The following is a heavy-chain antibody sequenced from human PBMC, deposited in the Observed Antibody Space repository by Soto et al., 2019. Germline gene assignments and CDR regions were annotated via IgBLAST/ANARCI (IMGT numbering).Heavy chain of an antibody. CDR2: IYHSGST. CDR1: GGTINSGDYF. D-gene: IGHD1-26*01. J-gene: IGHJ6*02. CDR3: AKILVIVGQTYGRYV. Sequence: SETLSVTCSVSGGTINSGDYFWSWIRQPPGKGLEWIGNIYHSGSTYYNPSLKSRVTISVDTSKNQLSLNLSSVTAADTAVYYFAKILVIVGQTYGRYVRGQGSTVTVS. V-gene: IGHV4-30-4*01.